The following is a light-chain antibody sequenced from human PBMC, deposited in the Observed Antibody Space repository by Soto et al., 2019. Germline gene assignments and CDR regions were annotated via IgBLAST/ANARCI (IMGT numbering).Light chain of an antibody. Sequence: EVVMTQSPATLSVSPGERATLSCRASHNAHTNLAWYQQKPGLRPRLLIFAATTRATDVPARFVGSGSGTDFTLTINGLQSEDYAVYYCHQYSHWPPLTFGPGTKV. V-gene: IGKV3-15*01. CDR1: HNAHTN. CDR2: AAT. J-gene: IGKJ3*01. CDR3: HQYSHWPPLT.